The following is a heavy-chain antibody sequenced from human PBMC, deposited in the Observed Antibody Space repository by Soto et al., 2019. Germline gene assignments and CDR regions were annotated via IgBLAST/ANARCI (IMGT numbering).Heavy chain of an antibody. V-gene: IGHV4-59*01. CDR2: IYYSGST. CDR1: GGSISSYY. Sequence: SETLSLTCTVSGGSISSYYWSWIRQPPGKGLEWIGYIYYSGSTNYNPSLQSRVTISVDTSKNQFSLKLSSVTAADTAVYYCARVGYCTNGVCLDAFDIWGQGTMVTVSS. D-gene: IGHD2-8*01. J-gene: IGHJ3*02. CDR3: ARVGYCTNGVCLDAFDI.